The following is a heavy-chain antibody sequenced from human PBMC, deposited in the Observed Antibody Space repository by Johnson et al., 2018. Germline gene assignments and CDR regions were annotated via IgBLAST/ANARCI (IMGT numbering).Heavy chain of an antibody. Sequence: VQLQESGGGLVQPGRSLRLSCAVSGFTFDDYAMHWVRQAPGKGLEWVSGISWNSGSIGYADSVKGRFTISRDNAKNSLYLQMNSLRAEDTALYYCAKEGWFGGNYYYYYMDVWGKGTTVTVSS. CDR1: GFTFDDYA. CDR2: ISWNSGSI. V-gene: IGHV3-9*01. CDR3: AKEGWFGGNYYYYYMDV. D-gene: IGHD3-10*01. J-gene: IGHJ6*03.